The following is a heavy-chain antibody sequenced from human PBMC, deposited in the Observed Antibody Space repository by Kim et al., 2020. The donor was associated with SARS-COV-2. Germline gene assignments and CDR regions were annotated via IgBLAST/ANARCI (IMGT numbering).Heavy chain of an antibody. CDR3: VRGAFHAMDV. Sequence: STSCANAVEGRVTISRDYAKSTLYLQMSSLRAEDTAVYYCVRGAFHAMDVWRQGTTVTVSS. D-gene: IGHD3-16*01. CDR2: ST. V-gene: IGHV3-74*01. J-gene: IGHJ6*02.